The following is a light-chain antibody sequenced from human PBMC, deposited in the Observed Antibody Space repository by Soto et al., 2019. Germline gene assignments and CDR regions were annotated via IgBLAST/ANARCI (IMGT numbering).Light chain of an antibody. CDR1: QSVSSSY. V-gene: IGKV3-20*01. CDR2: GAS. CDR3: QQYGSSPLT. J-gene: IGKJ4*01. Sequence: EIVLTQSPGTLSLSPGERATLSCRASQSVSSSYLAWYQQKAGQAPRLLIYGASSRATGIPDRFTGSGSGTDFTLTISRLEPEDVAVYYWQQYGSSPLTFGGGTKVEIK.